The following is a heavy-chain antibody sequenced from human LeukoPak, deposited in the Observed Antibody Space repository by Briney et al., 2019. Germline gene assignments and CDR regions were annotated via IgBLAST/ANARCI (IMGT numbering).Heavy chain of an antibody. CDR2: INHSGST. V-gene: IGHV4-34*01. Sequence: PSETLSLTCAVYGGSFSGYYWSWIRQSPGKGLEWIGEINHSGSTNYNPSLKSRVTISVDTSKNQFSLGLSSVTAADTAVYYCARRRQYDSSLFWNFDLWGRGTLVTVSS. CDR3: ARRRQYDSSLFWNFDL. CDR1: GGSFSGYY. D-gene: IGHD6-6*01. J-gene: IGHJ2*01.